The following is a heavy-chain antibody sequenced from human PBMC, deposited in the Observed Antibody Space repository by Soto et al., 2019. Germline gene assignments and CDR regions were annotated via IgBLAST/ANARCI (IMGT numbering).Heavy chain of an antibody. CDR2: ISYSGST. V-gene: IGHV4-39*01. CDR3: TRLVVVATSGYVGFDH. D-gene: IGHD2-15*01. Sequence: QLQLQESGPGLVKPSETLSLTCSVSGGSIFSSDYYWGWIRQAPGKGLEWIGSISYSGSTLHNPSLRSRVTICVDTPKSQFSLKLSSVTATDTAVYYCTRLVVVATSGYVGFDHWGQGTLVTVSS. J-gene: IGHJ4*02. CDR1: GGSIFSSDYY.